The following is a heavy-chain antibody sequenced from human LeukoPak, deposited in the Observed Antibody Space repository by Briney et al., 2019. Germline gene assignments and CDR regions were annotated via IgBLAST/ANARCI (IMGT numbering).Heavy chain of an antibody. J-gene: IGHJ4*02. CDR3: ARDPPVSNQFFDY. V-gene: IGHV3-30*19. CDR2: ISDDGSNK. CDR1: GFTFSSYG. Sequence: PGGSLRLSCAASGFTFSSYGMHWVRQAPGRGLEWVAFISDDGSNKYYADSVKGRFTISRDNSKNTLYLQMNSLRAEDTAVYYCARDPPVSNQFFDYWGQGTLVTVSS. D-gene: IGHD5/OR15-5a*01.